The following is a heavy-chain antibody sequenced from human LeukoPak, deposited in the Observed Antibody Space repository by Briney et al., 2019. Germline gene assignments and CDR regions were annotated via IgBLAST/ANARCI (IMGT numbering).Heavy chain of an antibody. CDR3: AKDDAWLRFGE. CDR2: ISPSGDIR. J-gene: IGHJ4*02. Sequence: GGSLRLSCAASGFTFSGSTMNWVRQAPGKGLEWVSGISPSGDIRYYADSVKGRFTISRDNSKNTLYLEVISLTAEDTAVYYCAKDDAWLRFGEWSQGTLVTVSS. CDR1: GFTFSGST. V-gene: IGHV3-23*01. D-gene: IGHD3-10*01.